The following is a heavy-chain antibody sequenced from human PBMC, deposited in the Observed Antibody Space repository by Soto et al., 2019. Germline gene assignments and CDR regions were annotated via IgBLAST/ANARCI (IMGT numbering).Heavy chain of an antibody. CDR1: GFSFSSYA. J-gene: IGHJ4*02. D-gene: IGHD6-13*01. CDR3: AKSPYSSSWYYFDY. CDR2: ISDSGIST. Sequence: GGSLRLSCAASGFSFSSYAMNWVRQAPGKGLEWVSLISDSGISTYYADSVKGRFTISRDNSKNTLFLQMNSLRAEDTAVYYCAKSPYSSSWYYFDYWGQGTLVTVSS. V-gene: IGHV3-23*01.